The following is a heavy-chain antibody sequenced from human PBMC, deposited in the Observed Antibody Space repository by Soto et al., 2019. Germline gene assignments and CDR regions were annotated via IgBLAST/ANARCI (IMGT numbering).Heavy chain of an antibody. CDR3: ARDRRGRADAFIYDYGMEV. J-gene: IGHJ6*02. Sequence: QVHLQESGPGLVKPSGTLSLICSVSGESVGRGTNYWSWVRQAPGRGLEWIGYIFDAATTNYSPYFESRVSIPLDAAKNQVSLKLTSVTAADTAIYYCARDRRGRADAFIYDYGMEVWGQGTSVTVSS. CDR1: GESVGRGTNY. V-gene: IGHV4-61*01. CDR2: IFDAATT. D-gene: IGHD6-13*01.